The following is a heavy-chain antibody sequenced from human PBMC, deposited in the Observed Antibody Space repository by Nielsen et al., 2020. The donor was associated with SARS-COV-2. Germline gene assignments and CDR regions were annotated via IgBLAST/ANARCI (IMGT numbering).Heavy chain of an antibody. CDR2: ISSSSSTI. CDR1: GFTFSSYS. Sequence: GESLKISCAASGFTFSSYSMNWVRQAPGKGLEWVSYISSSSSTIYYADSVKGRFTISRDNAKNSLYLQMNSLRAEDTAVYYCARDQGIAVAGTGDGYWGQGTLVTVSS. V-gene: IGHV3-48*01. D-gene: IGHD6-19*01. J-gene: IGHJ4*02. CDR3: ARDQGIAVAGTGDGY.